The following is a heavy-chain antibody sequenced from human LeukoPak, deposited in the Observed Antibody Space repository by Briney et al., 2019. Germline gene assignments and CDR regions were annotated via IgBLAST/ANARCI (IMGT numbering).Heavy chain of an antibody. CDR2: IYTSGST. CDR3: ARRGYSNYEYYYYMDV. CDR1: GGSISSYY. J-gene: IGHJ6*03. D-gene: IGHD4-11*01. Sequence: PSETLSLTCTVSGGSISSYYWSWIRQPPGKGLEWIGYIYTSGSTNYNPSLKSRVTISVDTSKNQFSLKLSSVTAADTAVYYCARRGYSNYEYYYYMDVWGKGTTVTVS. V-gene: IGHV4-4*09.